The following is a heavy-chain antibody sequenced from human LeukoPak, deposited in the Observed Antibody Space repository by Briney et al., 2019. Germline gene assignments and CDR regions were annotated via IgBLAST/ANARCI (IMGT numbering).Heavy chain of an antibody. CDR1: GGSISSYY. J-gene: IGHJ6*02. CDR2: IYYSGST. Sequence: SETLSLTCTVSGGSISSYYWSWIRQPPGKGLEWIGYIYYSGSTNYNPSLKSRVTISVDTSKNQPSLKLSSVTAADTAVYYCAGGVYSSGWYSHWYYYGMDVWGQGTTVTVSS. V-gene: IGHV4-59*08. CDR3: AGGVYSSGWYSHWYYYGMDV. D-gene: IGHD6-19*01.